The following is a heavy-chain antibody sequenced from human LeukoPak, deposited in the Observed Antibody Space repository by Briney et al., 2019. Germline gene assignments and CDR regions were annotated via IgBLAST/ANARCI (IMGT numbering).Heavy chain of an antibody. CDR2: MNPNSGNT. CDR3: ARGRITMVRGVIITNYYYYGMDV. D-gene: IGHD3-10*01. Sequence: ASVKVSCKASGYTFTSYDINWVRQATGQGLEWMGWMNPNSGNTGYAQKFQGRVTMTRNTSISTAYMELSSLRSEDTAVYYCARGRITMVRGVIITNYYYYGMDVWGQGTTVIVSS. V-gene: IGHV1-8*01. J-gene: IGHJ6*02. CDR1: GYTFTSYD.